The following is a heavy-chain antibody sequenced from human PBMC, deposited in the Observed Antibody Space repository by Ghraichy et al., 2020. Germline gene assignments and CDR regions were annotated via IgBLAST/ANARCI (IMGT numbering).Heavy chain of an antibody. CDR2: INGDGSIT. V-gene: IGHV3-74*01. CDR1: GVIFSGYW. Sequence: GESLNISCVTSGVIFSGYWMHWVRQDPGKGLVWVSRINGDGSITSYADSVKGRFTISRDNAKSTLYLQLNSLRAEDTAVYYCVRAVWRSDCSGGRCQSYPDYWGQGTLVTVSS. D-gene: IGHD2-15*01. CDR3: VRAVWRSDCSGGRCQSYPDY. J-gene: IGHJ4*02.